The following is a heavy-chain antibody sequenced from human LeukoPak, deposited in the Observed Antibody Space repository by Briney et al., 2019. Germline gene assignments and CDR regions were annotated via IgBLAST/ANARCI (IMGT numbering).Heavy chain of an antibody. V-gene: IGHV1-8*01. CDR1: GYTFTNYD. CDR2: MNPKSGNT. Sequence: ASVKVSCKASGYTFTNYDINWVRQATGQGPEGMGWMNPKSGNTGYAQKFQGRVTMTRNTSISTAYMELSSLRSDDTAVYYWARDQDIVVVVAALRQREMGGFDPWGQGTLVTVSS. CDR3: ARDQDIVVVVAALRQREMGGFDP. J-gene: IGHJ5*02. D-gene: IGHD2-15*01.